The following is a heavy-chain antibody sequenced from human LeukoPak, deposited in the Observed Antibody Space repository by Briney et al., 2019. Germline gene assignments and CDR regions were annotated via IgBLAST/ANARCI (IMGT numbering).Heavy chain of an antibody. V-gene: IGHV4-34*01. J-gene: IGHJ5*02. CDR3: ARRLRNRGIAGA. CDR2: INHSGST. D-gene: IGHD6-13*01. Sequence: SETLSLTCAVYGGSFSGYYWSWIRQPPGKGLEWIGEINHSGSTNYNPYLKSRVTISVDTSKNQFSLKLSSVTAADTAVYYCARRLRNRGIAGAWGQGTLVTVSS. CDR1: GGSFSGYY.